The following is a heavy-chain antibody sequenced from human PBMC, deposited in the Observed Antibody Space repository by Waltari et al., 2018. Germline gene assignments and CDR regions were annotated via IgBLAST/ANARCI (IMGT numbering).Heavy chain of an antibody. J-gene: IGHJ4*02. CDR3: AKVVSSSWYLDY. CDR2: ISGSGGST. V-gene: IGHV3-23*01. D-gene: IGHD6-13*01. CDR1: GFTFSSYT. Sequence: EVQLLESGGGLVQPGGSLRLSCAASGFTFSSYTMSWVRQAPGKGLEWVSAISGSGGSTYYADSVKGRFTISRDNSNNTLYLQMNSLRAEDTAVYYCAKVVSSSWYLDYWGQGTLVTVSS.